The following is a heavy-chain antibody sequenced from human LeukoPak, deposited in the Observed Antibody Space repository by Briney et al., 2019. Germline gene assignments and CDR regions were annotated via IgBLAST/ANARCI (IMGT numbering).Heavy chain of an antibody. CDR3: ARRGPDRALDY. CDR2: IRDKSNGYTT. V-gene: IGHV3-72*01. D-gene: IGHD1-26*01. Sequence: GGSLRLSCGGCGFSFSDYPMDWVRHAPGRGPEGVARIRDKSNGYTTEYAASVRNRFIISRDDSKNSLYFQLNSLKSEDTAVYYCARRGPDRALDYWGQGTMVTVPS. CDR1: GFSFSDYP. J-gene: IGHJ4*02.